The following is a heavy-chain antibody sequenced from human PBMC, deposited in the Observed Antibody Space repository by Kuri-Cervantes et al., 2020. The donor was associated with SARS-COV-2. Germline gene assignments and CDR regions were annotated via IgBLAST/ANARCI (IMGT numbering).Heavy chain of an antibody. CDR3: ARAEAARLYYGMDV. CDR2: IYHSGST. J-gene: IGHJ6*02. V-gene: IGHV4-30-2*01. CDR1: GGSISSGGYS. D-gene: IGHD6-6*01. Sequence: SETLSLTCAVSGGSISSGGYSWSWIRQPPGKGLEWIGYIYHSGSTYYNPSLESRVTISVDRSKNQFSLNLSSVTAADTAVYYCARAEAARLYYGMDVWGQGTTVTVSS.